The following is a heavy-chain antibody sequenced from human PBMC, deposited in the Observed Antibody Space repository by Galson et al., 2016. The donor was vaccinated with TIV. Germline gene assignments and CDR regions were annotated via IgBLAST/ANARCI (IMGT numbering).Heavy chain of an antibody. Sequence: SLRLSCATSGFTFTSYAFAWVRQAPGQGLEWVSSISVSGGNTFYADSVKGRFTISRDNSENTVSLHMNSLRVEDTARYYCARDPHNIVSTRFDHWGQGILVTVSS. D-gene: IGHD5/OR15-5a*01. CDR2: ISVSGGNT. CDR3: ARDPHNIVSTRFDH. V-gene: IGHV3-23*01. CDR1: GFTFTSYA. J-gene: IGHJ4*02.